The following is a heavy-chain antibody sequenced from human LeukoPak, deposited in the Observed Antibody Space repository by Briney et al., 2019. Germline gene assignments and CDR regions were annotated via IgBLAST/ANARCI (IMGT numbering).Heavy chain of an antibody. Sequence: PGGSLRLSCAASGFTFSSYWMSWVRQAPGKWLEWVANIKQDGSEKYYVDSVKGRFTISRDNAKNSLYLQMNSLRAEDTAVYYCARGCSTSCSMVRGGPFNWGQGTLVTVSS. CDR1: GFTFSSYW. CDR3: ARGCSTSCSMVRGGPFN. CDR2: IKQDGSEK. V-gene: IGHV3-7*01. J-gene: IGHJ4*02. D-gene: IGHD2-2*01.